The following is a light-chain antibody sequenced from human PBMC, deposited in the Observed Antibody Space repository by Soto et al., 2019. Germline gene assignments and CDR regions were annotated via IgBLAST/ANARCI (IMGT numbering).Light chain of an antibody. J-gene: IGLJ1*01. CDR1: SSDVGAYNY. V-gene: IGLV2-8*01. Sequence: QSVLTQPPSASGSPGQSVTISCTGTSSDVGAYNYVSWYQHRPGKAPKLMIYEVTKRPSGVPDRFSGAKSGNAASLTVSGLQAEDEADYYCTSHAGTNNFPDVFGTGTKLTVL. CDR3: TSHAGTNNFPDV. CDR2: EVT.